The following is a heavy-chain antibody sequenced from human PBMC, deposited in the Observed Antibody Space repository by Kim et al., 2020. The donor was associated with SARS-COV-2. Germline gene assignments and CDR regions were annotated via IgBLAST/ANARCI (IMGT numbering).Heavy chain of an antibody. Sequence: GGSLRLSCSASGFTFSSYSMHWVRQAPGKGLEYVSAIISNGGRTYYADSVKGRFTFTRDNSKNTPYLKMSSLRAEDTAVYYCVKGTRGFFPMVRGGNDAFEIWGAGTLVSASS. CDR2: IISNGGRT. D-gene: IGHD3-10*01. V-gene: IGHV3-64D*09. J-gene: IGHJ3*02. CDR1: GFTFSSYS. CDR3: VKGTRGFFPMVRGGNDAFEI.